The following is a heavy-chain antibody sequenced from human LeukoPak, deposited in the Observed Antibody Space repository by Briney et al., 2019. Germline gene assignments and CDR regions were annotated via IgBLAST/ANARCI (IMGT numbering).Heavy chain of an antibody. CDR2: ISWNSGGI. Sequence: PGGSLRLSCASSGFIFDNYAMHWVRQAPGKGPEWVPGISWNSGGIGYADSVKGRFTISRDNAKNSLYLQMNSLRAEDTALYYCAKDLYSSSTAFDIWGQGTMVTVSS. J-gene: IGHJ3*02. CDR3: AKDLYSSSTAFDI. CDR1: GFIFDNYA. V-gene: IGHV3-9*01. D-gene: IGHD6-6*01.